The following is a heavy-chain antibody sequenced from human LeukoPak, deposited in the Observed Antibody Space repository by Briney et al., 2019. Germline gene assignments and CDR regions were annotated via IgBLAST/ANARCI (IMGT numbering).Heavy chain of an antibody. V-gene: IGHV3-53*01. CDR1: GFTVSSNY. Sequence: GGSLRLSCAASGFTVSSNYMTWVRQAPGQGLEWVSVIYFGGTTYYADSVKGRFTISRDNSKNTVYLQMNSLRVEDAAVYYCARGDGVYVYWGQGTLVTVSS. J-gene: IGHJ4*02. CDR2: IYFGGTT. D-gene: IGHD5/OR15-5a*01. CDR3: ARGDGVYVY.